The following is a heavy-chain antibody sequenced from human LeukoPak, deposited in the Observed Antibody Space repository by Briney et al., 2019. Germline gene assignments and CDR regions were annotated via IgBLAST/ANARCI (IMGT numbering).Heavy chain of an antibody. J-gene: IGHJ6*02. CDR2: INHSGST. CDR3: ARYCSSTSCYIGGTYYYYGMDV. CDR1: GGSFSGYY. V-gene: IGHV4-34*01. Sequence: PSETLSLTCAVYGGSFSGYYWSWIRQPPGKGLEWIGEINHSGSTNYNPSLKSRVTISVDTSKNQFSLKLSSVTAADTAVYYCARYCSSTSCYIGGTYYYYGMDVWGQGTTVTVSS. D-gene: IGHD2-2*02.